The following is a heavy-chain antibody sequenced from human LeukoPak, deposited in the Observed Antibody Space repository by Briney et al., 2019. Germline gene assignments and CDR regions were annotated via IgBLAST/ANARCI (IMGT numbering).Heavy chain of an antibody. CDR3: ARGPARPAHYCTNGVCQHGNFWFDP. CDR2: SITILGIA. J-gene: IGHJ5*02. D-gene: IGHD2-8*01. V-gene: IGHV1-69*04. CDR1: VGTLSIYA. Sequence: ASVKLSFKAAVGTLSIYAICWVRLPPEQGLEWVGRSITILGIANYAQKFQGRVTITADKSTSTAYMELSSLTSEDTAVYYCARGPARPAHYCTNGVCQHGNFWFDPWGQGTLVTVSS.